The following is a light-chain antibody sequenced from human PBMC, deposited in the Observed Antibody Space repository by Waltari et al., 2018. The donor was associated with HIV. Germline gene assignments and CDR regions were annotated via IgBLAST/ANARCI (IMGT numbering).Light chain of an antibody. CDR3: QQYYTTPIT. CDR1: PTVFYSSSNKNH. V-gene: IGKV4-1*01. Sequence: DIVMSQSPDSLAVSLGERANITCTSSPTVFYSSSNKNHLAWYQQKPGQSPTLLIYWASTRESGVPDRFSGSGSGTDFTLTISSLQAEDVAVYYCQQYYTTPITFGPGTKVDV. J-gene: IGKJ3*01. CDR2: WAS.